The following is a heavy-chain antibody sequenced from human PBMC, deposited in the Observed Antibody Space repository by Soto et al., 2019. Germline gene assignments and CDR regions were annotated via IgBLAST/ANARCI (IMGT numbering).Heavy chain of an antibody. CDR1: GFIFSNDV. D-gene: IGHD1-26*01. CDR3: AKRPRALLTFDY. Sequence: EVQLVDSGGGLVQPGGSLRLSCAASGFIFSNDVMSWVRQAPGKGLEWVSSISDSGGTSYYADSVKGRFTISRDNSKNTLYLQMNSLRDEDTAIYYCAKRPRALLTFDYWGQGTLVTVSS. V-gene: IGHV3-23*04. CDR2: ISDSGGTS. J-gene: IGHJ4*02.